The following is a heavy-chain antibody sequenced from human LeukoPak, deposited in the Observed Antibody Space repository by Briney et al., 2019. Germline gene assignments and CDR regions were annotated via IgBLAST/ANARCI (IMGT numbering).Heavy chain of an antibody. Sequence: GGSLRLSCAAPGIAFNSYDFDWVRQAPGKGLEWISHMDMYGGGVDYADSVKGRFSIFRDNAKNSVFLQMNSLRVEDTAVYYCAIFAGVVPGNLLLWGKGTTVIVSS. V-gene: IGHV3-48*03. CDR1: GIAFNSYD. CDR3: AIFAGVVPGNLLL. J-gene: IGHJ6*04. CDR2: MDMYGGGV. D-gene: IGHD2-8*02.